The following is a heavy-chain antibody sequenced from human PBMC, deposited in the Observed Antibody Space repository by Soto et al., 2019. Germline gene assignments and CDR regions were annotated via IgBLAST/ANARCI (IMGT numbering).Heavy chain of an antibody. CDR2: VNPNNGDT. CDR3: ANVSRKGSAIDFDY. CDR1: GYTVSNYD. J-gene: IGHJ4*02. V-gene: IGHV1-8*01. D-gene: IGHD3-10*01. Sequence: QVQLVQSGAELKKPGASVKVSCKASGYTVSNYDMNWVRQATGQGPEWIGWVNPNNGDTGYAQKFQGRVTLTTDISTTTAYMELTSLRSEDTAIYYCANVSRKGSAIDFDYWGQGTLITVSS.